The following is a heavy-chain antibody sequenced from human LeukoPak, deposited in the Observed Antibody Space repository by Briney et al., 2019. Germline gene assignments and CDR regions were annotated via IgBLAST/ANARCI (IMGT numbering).Heavy chain of an antibody. D-gene: IGHD6-13*01. CDR2: KSNDGGDK. J-gene: IGHJ4*02. CDR3: ARDVKIGAAGYYFDY. CDR1: GFTFYKYA. V-gene: IGHV3-30*04. Sequence: GGSLRLSCAASGFTFYKYAMHWARQAPGKGLEWVAVKSNDGGDKYHTDSVKGRFTISRDNSKNTLYLQMNSLRAEDTAVYYCARDVKIGAAGYYFDYWGQGTLVTVSS.